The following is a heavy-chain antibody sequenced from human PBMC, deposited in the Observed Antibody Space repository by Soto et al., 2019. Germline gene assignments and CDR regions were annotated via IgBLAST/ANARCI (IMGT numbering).Heavy chain of an antibody. V-gene: IGHV4-39*01. CDR1: GGSISSKRYY. CDR2: VYYSGSS. Sequence: QLQLQESGPGLVKPSETLSLTCTVSGGSISSKRYYWGWIPQPPGKGLQLVGSVYYSGSSYYNSSVKSRVSIYVDRYKSQYSQKVGSLAAAATAVYYSASLSIRYCGRTGCSAFIFDPRGQGSLIAVS. J-gene: IGHJ5*02. D-gene: IGHD2-2*01. CDR3: ASLSIRYCGRTGCSAFIFDP.